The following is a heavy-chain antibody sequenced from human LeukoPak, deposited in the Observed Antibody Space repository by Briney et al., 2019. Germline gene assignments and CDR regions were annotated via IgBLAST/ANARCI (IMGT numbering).Heavy chain of an antibody. D-gene: IGHD3-10*01. J-gene: IGHJ4*02. CDR1: GYTFTSYG. V-gene: IGHV1-18*01. CDR2: ISAYNGNT. Sequence: ASVKVSCKASGYTFTSYGISWVRQAPGQGLEWMGWISAYNGNTNYAQKLQGRVTMTTDTSTSTAYMELRSLRSDDTAVYYCARSVYYYGSGNSEVWGQGTLVTVSS. CDR3: ARSVYYYGSGNSEV.